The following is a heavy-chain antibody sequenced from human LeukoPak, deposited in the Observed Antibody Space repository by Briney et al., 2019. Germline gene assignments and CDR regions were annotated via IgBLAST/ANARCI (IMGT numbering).Heavy chain of an antibody. CDR1: GVSISSSTYQ. J-gene: IGHJ1*01. V-gene: IGHV4-39*01. CDR3: ARHWGRMAAFTEEH. CDR2: IYYSGTT. Sequence: SETLSLTCTVSGVSISSSTYQWGWIRQPPGKGLEWIGSIYYSGTTYYNPSLKSRVTISVDTSKNQFSLKLSSVTAADTAVYYCARHWGRMAAFTEEHGGQGTLVTVSS. D-gene: IGHD3-16*01.